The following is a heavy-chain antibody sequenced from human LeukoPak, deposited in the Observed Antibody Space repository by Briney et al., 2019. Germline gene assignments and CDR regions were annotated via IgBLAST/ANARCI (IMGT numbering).Heavy chain of an antibody. CDR3: ASGGYDWDAYDY. D-gene: IGHD5-12*01. CDR1: GNSN. J-gene: IGHJ4*02. Sequence: GASVKLSCKDSGNSNIHWVRQTPGQGPEWMGLIRPGGGATSYAQKFQGRVSMTRDRSTSIVYMELSSLRSEDTAIYFCASGGYDWDAYDYWGQGTLVTVSS. V-gene: IGHV1-46*01. CDR2: IRPGGGAT.